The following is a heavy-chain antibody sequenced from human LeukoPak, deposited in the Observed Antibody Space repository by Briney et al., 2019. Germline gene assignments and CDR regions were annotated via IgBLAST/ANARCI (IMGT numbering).Heavy chain of an antibody. CDR2: IGTAGDT. V-gene: IGHV3-13*01. CDR1: GFTFSSYD. D-gene: IGHD6-13*01. Sequence: PGGSLRLSCAASGFTFSSYDMHWVRQATGKGLEWVSAIGTAGDTYYPGSVKGRFTISRENAKNSLYLQMNSLRARDTAVYDCARDKRGAAGGAFGGFDYWGQGTLVTVFS. J-gene: IGHJ4*02. CDR3: ARDKRGAAGGAFGGFDY.